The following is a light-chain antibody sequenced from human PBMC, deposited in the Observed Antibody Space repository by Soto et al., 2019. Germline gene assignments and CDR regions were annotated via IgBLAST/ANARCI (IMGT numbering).Light chain of an antibody. CDR2: EGS. CDR1: SSDVGSYKF. J-gene: IGLJ2*01. Sequence: QSALTHPASVSGSPGQSITISCTGTSSDVGSYKFVSWYQQHSVKAPKLMIYEGSKRPSGVSNCCSGSNSGNTASLTISGLPSEVEADYYCCSYAGSITLVFGGWTKVSV. V-gene: IGLV2-23*01. CDR3: CSYAGSITLV.